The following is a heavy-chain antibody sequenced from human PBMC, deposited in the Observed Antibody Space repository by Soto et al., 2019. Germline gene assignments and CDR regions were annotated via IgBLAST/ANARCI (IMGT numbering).Heavy chain of an antibody. Sequence: GGSLRLSCAASGFTFSSYGMHWVRQAPGKGLEWVAVISYDGSNKYYADSVKGRFTISRDNSKNTLYLQMNSLRAEDTAVYYCAKGLTGYSSGWPYYFDYWGQGTLVTVSS. CDR2: ISYDGSNK. D-gene: IGHD6-19*01. CDR3: AKGLTGYSSGWPYYFDY. V-gene: IGHV3-30*18. J-gene: IGHJ4*02. CDR1: GFTFSSYG.